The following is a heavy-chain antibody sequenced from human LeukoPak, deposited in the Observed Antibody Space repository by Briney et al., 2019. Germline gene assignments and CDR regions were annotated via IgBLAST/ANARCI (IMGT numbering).Heavy chain of an antibody. CDR2: INHSGST. CDR1: GGSFSGYY. J-gene: IGHJ5*02. D-gene: IGHD6-13*01. Sequence: SETLSLTCAVYGGSFSGYYWSWIRQPPGKGLEWIGEINHSGSTNYNPSLKSRVTISVDTSKNQFSLKLSSVTAADTAVYYCARERADPPPQQLVPNWFDPWGQGTLVTVSS. CDR3: ARERADPPPQQLVPNWFDP. V-gene: IGHV4-34*01.